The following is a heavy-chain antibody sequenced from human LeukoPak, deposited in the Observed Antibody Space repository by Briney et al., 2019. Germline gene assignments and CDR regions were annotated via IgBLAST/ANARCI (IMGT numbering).Heavy chain of an antibody. CDR1: GGSFSGYY. CDR2: INHSGST. V-gene: IGHV4-34*01. J-gene: IGHJ4*02. CDR3: ARGLGDYYGSGSYTYFDY. D-gene: IGHD3-10*01. Sequence: SETLSLTCAVYGGSFSGYYWSWIRQPPGKGLKWIGEINHSGSTNYNPSLKSRVTISVDTSKNQFSLKLSSVTAADTAVYYCARGLGDYYGSGSYTYFDYWGQGTLVTVSS.